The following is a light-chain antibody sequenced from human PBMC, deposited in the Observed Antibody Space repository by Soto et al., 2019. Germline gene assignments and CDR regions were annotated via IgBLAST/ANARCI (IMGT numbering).Light chain of an antibody. CDR3: QSYDRSLSVV. Sequence: SVLTQPPSVSGAPGQRVTISCTGSSSHIGAGYDVHWYQQLPGTAPKLLIYGNSNRPSGVPDRFSGSKSGTSASLAITGIQAEDEADYYCQSYDRSLSVVFGGGTKVTVL. CDR2: GNS. CDR1: SSHIGAGYD. V-gene: IGLV1-40*01. J-gene: IGLJ2*01.